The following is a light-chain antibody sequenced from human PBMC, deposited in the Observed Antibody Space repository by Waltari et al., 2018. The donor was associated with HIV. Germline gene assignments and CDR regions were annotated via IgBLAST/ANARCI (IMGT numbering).Light chain of an antibody. Sequence: QSVLTQPPSASGTPGQRVTISCSGSRSNIGSNTVNWYQQLPGTAPKLLIYSNNPRPSGVPDRFSGSKSGTSASLAISGLQSEVEADYYCATWDDSLNGPVFGGGTQLTVL. CDR2: SNN. J-gene: IGLJ2*01. V-gene: IGLV1-44*01. CDR1: RSNIGSNT. CDR3: ATWDDSLNGPV.